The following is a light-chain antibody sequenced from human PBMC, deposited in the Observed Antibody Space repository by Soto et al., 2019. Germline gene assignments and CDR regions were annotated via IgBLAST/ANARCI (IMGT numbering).Light chain of an antibody. CDR3: SSYAGRNNFV. CDR1: SSDVGGYNY. CDR2: EVS. V-gene: IGLV2-8*01. J-gene: IGLJ1*01. Sequence: QSVLTXPPSASGSPGQSVTISCTGTSSDVGGYNYVSWYQQHPGKAPKLMIYEVSKRPSGVPDRFSGSKSGNTASLTVSGLQAEDEADYYCSSYAGRNNFVFGTGTKVTV.